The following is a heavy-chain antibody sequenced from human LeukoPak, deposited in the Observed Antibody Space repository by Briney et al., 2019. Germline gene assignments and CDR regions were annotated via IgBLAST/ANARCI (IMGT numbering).Heavy chain of an antibody. D-gene: IGHD1-26*01. CDR2: IYYSGST. CDR3: ARGSGAALYYYYGMDV. Sequence: SETLSLTCTVSGGSISSGDYYWSWIRQPPGTGLEWIGYIYYSGSTYYNPSLKSRLTISVDTSKNHFSLKLSSVTAADTAVYYCARGSGAALYYYYGMDVWGKGTTVTVSS. J-gene: IGHJ6*04. CDR1: GGSISSGDYY. V-gene: IGHV4-30-4*01.